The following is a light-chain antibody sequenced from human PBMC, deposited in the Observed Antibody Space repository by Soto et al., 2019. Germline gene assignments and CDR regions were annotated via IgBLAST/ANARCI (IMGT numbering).Light chain of an antibody. J-gene: IGLJ1*01. CDR1: SSDVGAYDY. V-gene: IGLV2-14*03. Sequence: QSALSQPASVSGSPGQSITVSCTGTSSDVGAYDYVSWCQHHPGKAPKLMIYDVSYRPSGVSNRFSGSKSGNTASLTISGLQAEDEADYYCSSYTSSSTLVFGTGTKVTVL. CDR2: DVS. CDR3: SSYTSSSTLV.